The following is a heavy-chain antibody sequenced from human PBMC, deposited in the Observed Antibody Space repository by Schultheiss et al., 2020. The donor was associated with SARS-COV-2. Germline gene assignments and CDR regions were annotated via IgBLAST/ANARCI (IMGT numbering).Heavy chain of an antibody. CDR3: ARLIAAAPGGDY. V-gene: IGHV4-34*01. D-gene: IGHD6-13*01. Sequence: SETLSLTCTVSGGSISSYYWSWIRQPAGKGLEWIGEINHSGSTNYNPSLKSRVTISVDTSKNQFSLKLSSVTAADTAVYYCARLIAAAPGGDYWGQGTLVTVSS. CDR1: GGSISSYY. CDR2: INHSGST. J-gene: IGHJ4*02.